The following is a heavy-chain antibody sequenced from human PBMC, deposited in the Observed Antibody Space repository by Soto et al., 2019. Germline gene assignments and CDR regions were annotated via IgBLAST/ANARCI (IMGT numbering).Heavy chain of an antibody. CDR2: IIPIFGTA. J-gene: IGHJ4*02. D-gene: IGHD3-22*01. V-gene: IGHV1-69*12. CDR3: ARGTPGDYDSSCYYSGGFDY. Sequence: QVQLVQSGAEVKKPGSSVKVSCKASGGTFSSYAISWVRQAPGQGLEWMGGIIPIFGTANYAQKFQGRVTITADESTSTAYMELSSLRSEDTAVYYCARGTPGDYDSSCYYSGGFDYWGQGTLVTVSS. CDR1: GGTFSSYA.